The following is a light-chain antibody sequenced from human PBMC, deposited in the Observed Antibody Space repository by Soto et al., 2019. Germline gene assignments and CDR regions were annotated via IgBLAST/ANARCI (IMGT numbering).Light chain of an antibody. J-gene: IGKJ1*01. CDR3: QQYRTSLWT. CDR2: GTS. CDR1: HTVSSYY. V-gene: IGKV3-20*01. Sequence: EIVLTQSPGTLSLSPGERVTLSCRASHTVSSYYLAWYQQKPGRAPRLLIYGTSNRATGVPDRFSGSGSGTDFTLTITRLEPEDFAVYYCQQYRTSLWTFGQGTRVEVK.